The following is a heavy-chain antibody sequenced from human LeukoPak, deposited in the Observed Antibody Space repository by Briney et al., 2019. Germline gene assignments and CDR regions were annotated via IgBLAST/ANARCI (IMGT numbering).Heavy chain of an antibody. CDR3: ARDYYDSSGYYSTCFDY. D-gene: IGHD3-22*01. V-gene: IGHV3-30*03. J-gene: IGHJ4*02. CDR2: ISYDGSNK. CDR1: GFTFSSYG. Sequence: PGGSLRLSCAASGFTFSSYGMHWVRQAPGKGLEWVAVISYDGSNKYYADSVKGRFTISRDNSKNTLYLQMNSLRAEDTAVYYCARDYYDSSGYYSTCFDYWGQGTLVTVSS.